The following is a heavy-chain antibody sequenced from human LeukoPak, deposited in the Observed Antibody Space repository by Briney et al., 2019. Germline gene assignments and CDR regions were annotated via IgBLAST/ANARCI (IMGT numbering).Heavy chain of an antibody. V-gene: IGHV3-23*01. Sequence: GGSLRLSCAASGFTFSNAWMSWVRQAPGKGLEWVSSIRGSDGSTYYADSVKGRFAISRDNSKNTLYLQMNSLRAEDTAVYYCAKDVYGDYGGLDYWGQGTLVTVSS. CDR1: GFTFSNAW. J-gene: IGHJ4*02. CDR2: IRGSDGST. D-gene: IGHD4-17*01. CDR3: AKDVYGDYGGLDY.